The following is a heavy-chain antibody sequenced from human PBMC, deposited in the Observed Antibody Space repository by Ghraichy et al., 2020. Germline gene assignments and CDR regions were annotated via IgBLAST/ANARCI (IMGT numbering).Heavy chain of an antibody. D-gene: IGHD2-21*02. CDR2: INHSRST. CDR3: ARPPYCGGDCYSGAFEI. Sequence: SETRSLTCAVYGGSFSGYYWSWIRQPPGKGLEWIGEINHSRSTNYNSSLKSRVTISVDTSKNQFSLKLSSVTAADTAVYYCARPPYCGGDCYSGAFEIWGHGTIVTVSS. CDR1: GGSFSGYY. V-gene: IGHV4-34*01. J-gene: IGHJ3*02.